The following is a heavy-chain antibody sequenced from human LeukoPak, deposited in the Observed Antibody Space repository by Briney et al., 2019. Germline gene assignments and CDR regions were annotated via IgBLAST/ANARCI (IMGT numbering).Heavy chain of an antibody. CDR3: ARVLYCSGGSCYHFDY. J-gene: IGHJ4*02. CDR1: GGSISSGGYY. Sequence: TLSLTCTVSGGSISSGGYYWSWIRQHPGKGLEWIGNVYYSGSTYYNPSLKSRVTISVDTSKNQFSLKLSSVTAADTAVYYCARVLYCSGGSCYHFDYWGQGTLVTVSS. V-gene: IGHV4-31*03. D-gene: IGHD2-15*01. CDR2: VYYSGST.